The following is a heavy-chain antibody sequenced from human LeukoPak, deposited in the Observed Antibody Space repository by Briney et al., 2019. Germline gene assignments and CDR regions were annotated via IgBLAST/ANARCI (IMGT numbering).Heavy chain of an antibody. Sequence: EASVKVSCKASGYTFTNYAMNWVRQAPGQRLEWMGWINTGNGNTKYSQKFQGRVTITRDTSATTAYMELSSLRSEDTALYYCVKGIAVAGIHFLDYWGQGTLVIVSS. J-gene: IGHJ4*02. D-gene: IGHD6-19*01. CDR2: INTGNGNT. V-gene: IGHV1-3*04. CDR1: GYTFTNYA. CDR3: VKGIAVAGIHFLDY.